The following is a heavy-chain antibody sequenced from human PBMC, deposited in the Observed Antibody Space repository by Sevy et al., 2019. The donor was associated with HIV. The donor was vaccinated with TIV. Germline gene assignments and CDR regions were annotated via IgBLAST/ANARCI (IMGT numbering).Heavy chain of an antibody. CDR3: ARDLPPSATTVAHFDY. CDR1: GFTFSTYA. CDR2: VSYDGTNK. V-gene: IGHV3-30*03. D-gene: IGHD4-17*01. J-gene: IGHJ4*02. Sequence: GGSLRLSCAASGFTFSTYAMHWVRQAPGKGLEWVAVVSYDGTNKQYTDSVKGRFTISRDNSKKTLYLQMNSLRAEDTAVYYCARDLPPSATTVAHFDYWGRGTLVTVSS.